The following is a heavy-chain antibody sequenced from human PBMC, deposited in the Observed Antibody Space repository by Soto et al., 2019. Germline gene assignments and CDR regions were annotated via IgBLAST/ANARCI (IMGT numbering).Heavy chain of an antibody. J-gene: IGHJ6*02. D-gene: IGHD3-22*01. CDR3: AKGRRSYYYDSSGYPYGMDV. CDR2: IIPIFGTA. CDR1: GGTFSSYA. V-gene: IGHV1-69*01. Sequence: QVQLVQSGAEVKKPGSSVKVSCKASGGTFSSYAISWVRQAPGQGLEWMGGIIPIFGTANYAQKFQGRVTITADEYTSTAYMKLSSLRSEDTAVYYCAKGRRSYYYDSSGYPYGMDVWGQGTTVTVSS.